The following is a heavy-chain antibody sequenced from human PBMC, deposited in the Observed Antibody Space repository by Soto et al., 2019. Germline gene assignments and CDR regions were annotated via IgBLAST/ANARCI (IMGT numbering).Heavy chain of an antibody. Sequence: QVELVESGGGVVQPGRSLRLSCAASGFTFSSYGMHWVRQAPGKGLEWVAAISYDGNTKYYIDSVKGRFTISRDNSKNTLYLQMNSLRDEDTAVYFCARDHSLMWGNWFDPWGQGTLVTVSS. D-gene: IGHD2-8*01. CDR2: ISYDGNTK. V-gene: IGHV3-30*03. CDR3: ARDHSLMWGNWFDP. J-gene: IGHJ5*02. CDR1: GFTFSSYG.